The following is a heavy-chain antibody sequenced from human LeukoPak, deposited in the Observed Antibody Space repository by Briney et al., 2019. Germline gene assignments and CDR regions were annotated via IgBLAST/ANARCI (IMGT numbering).Heavy chain of an antibody. CDR3: ATPLDYYDRSDSHQGGD. CDR2: IKHDGSEK. V-gene: IGHV3-7*03. J-gene: IGHJ4*02. CDR1: GFTFSRHW. Sequence: GFLRLSCAASGFTFSRHWMTWVRQAPGKGLEWVANIKHDGSEKNYVDSVKGRFTISRDNAKNSLYLQMNSLRAEDTAVYYCATPLDYYDRSDSHQGGDWGQGTLVTVSS. D-gene: IGHD3-22*01.